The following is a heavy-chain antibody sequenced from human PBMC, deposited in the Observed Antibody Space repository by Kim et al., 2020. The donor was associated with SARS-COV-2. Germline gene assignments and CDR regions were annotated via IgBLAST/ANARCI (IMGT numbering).Heavy chain of an antibody. Sequence: SETLSLTCAVSGESFSGHYCSWIRQPPGKGLEWIGVITHGGSTHYNPSLKGRVPFSVATSKKQFSLKLNAVTAAATAAYYCARGPVIALAGTSFDNWGQGTLDTVSS. CDR3: ARGPVIALAGTSFDN. CDR2: ITHGGST. J-gene: IGHJ4*02. D-gene: IGHD6-19*01. V-gene: IGHV4-34*01. CDR1: GESFSGHY.